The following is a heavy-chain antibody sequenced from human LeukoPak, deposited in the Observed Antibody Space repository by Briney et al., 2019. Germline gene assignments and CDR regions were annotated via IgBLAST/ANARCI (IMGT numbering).Heavy chain of an antibody. CDR2: INHSGST. D-gene: IGHD6-13*01. CDR3: ARGRQQLVGGY. J-gene: IGHJ4*02. Sequence: PSETLSLTCAVYGGSFSGYYWSWIRQPPGKGLEWIGEINHSGSTNYNPSLKSRVTISVDTSKNQFSLKLSSVTAADTAVYHCARGRQQLVGGYWGQGTLVTVSS. V-gene: IGHV4-34*01. CDR1: GGSFSGYY.